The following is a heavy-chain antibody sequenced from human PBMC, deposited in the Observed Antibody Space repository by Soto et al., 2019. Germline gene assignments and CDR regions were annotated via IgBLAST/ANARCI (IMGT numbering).Heavy chain of an antibody. V-gene: IGHV3-48*01. CDR2: ISSSSSTI. CDR1: GFTFSSYS. J-gene: IGHJ6*03. CDR3: ARIGKQQLAPWRYHYYMDV. Sequence: GGSLRLSCAASGFTFSSYSMNWVRQAPGKGLEWVSYISSSSSTIYYADSVKGRFTISRDNAKNSLYLQMNSLRAEDTAVYYCARIGKQQLAPWRYHYYMDVWGKGTTVTVSS. D-gene: IGHD6-13*01.